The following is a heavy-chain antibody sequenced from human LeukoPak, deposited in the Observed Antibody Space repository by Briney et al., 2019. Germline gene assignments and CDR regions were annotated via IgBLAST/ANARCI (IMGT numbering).Heavy chain of an antibody. J-gene: IGHJ4*02. Sequence: SETLSLNCAVSSGSFSGYYWTWIRQPPGKGLEWLGQIIVTHSGKTLNNPSRQSRVTISVDTSKNHFSPNLSSVTAADTGVYYYARSLGSNLAHWSQGALVTVSS. CDR3: ARSLGSNLAH. CDR1: SGSFSGYY. CDR2: IIVTHSGKT. V-gene: IGHV4-34*12. D-gene: IGHD4/OR15-4a*01.